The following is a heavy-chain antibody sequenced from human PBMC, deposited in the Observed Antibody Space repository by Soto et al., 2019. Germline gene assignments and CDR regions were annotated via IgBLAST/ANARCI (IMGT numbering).Heavy chain of an antibody. J-gene: IGHJ4*02. V-gene: IGHV1-8*01. CDR2: MNPNSGNT. CDR1: GYTFTSYD. CDR3: ARGEFVCLDWSPVGDY. D-gene: IGHD3-3*01. Sequence: GASVKVSCKASGYTFTSYDINWVRQATGQGLEWMGWMNPNSGNTDYAQKFQGRVTMTRNTSISTAYMELSSLRSEDTAVYYCARGEFVCLDWSPVGDYWGQGTLVTVLS.